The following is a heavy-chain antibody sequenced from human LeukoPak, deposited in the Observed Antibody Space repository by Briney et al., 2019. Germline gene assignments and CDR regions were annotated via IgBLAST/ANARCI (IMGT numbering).Heavy chain of an antibody. CDR1: GLNFRTSW. CDR3: ARDPVSSSFDY. V-gene: IGHV3-7*01. CDR2: IRYDGTVK. Sequence: KTGESLRLSCTASGLNFRTSWMSWVRQSPGKGLEFLANIRYDGTVKNYMDSVKGRFTISRDNPKNSLYLQMDSLRADDTAVYYCARDPVSSSFDYWGQGVLVTASS. D-gene: IGHD6-13*01. J-gene: IGHJ4*02.